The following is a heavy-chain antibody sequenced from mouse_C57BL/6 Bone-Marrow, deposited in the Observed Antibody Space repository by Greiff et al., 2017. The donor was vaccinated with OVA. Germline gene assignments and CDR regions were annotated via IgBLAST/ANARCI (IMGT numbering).Heavy chain of an antibody. Sequence: EVKLMESGGGLVQPKGSLKLSCAASGFTFNTYAMNWVRQAPGKGLEWVARIRSKSSNYATYYADSVKDRFTISRDDSQSMLYLQMNNLKTEETAMYYCVRDRDYYGISPLGAMDYWGQGTSVTVSS. CDR3: VRDRDYYGISPLGAMDY. CDR1: GFTFNTYA. CDR2: IRSKSSNYAT. D-gene: IGHD1-1*01. V-gene: IGHV10-3*01. J-gene: IGHJ4*01.